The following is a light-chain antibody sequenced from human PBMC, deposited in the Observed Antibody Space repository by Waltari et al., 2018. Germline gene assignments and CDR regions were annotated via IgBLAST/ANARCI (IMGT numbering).Light chain of an antibody. Sequence: EIVLTQSPGTLSLSPGERATLSCRASQSVSSSYLAWYQRKPGQAPRLLIYGASSRATGIPDRFSGSGSGTDFTLTISRLEPEDFAVYYCQQYGSSSTFGQGTRLDIK. CDR3: QQYGSSST. CDR1: QSVSSSY. CDR2: GAS. V-gene: IGKV3-20*01. J-gene: IGKJ5*01.